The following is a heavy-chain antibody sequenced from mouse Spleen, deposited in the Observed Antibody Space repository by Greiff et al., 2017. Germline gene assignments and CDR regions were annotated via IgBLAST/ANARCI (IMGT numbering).Heavy chain of an antibody. D-gene: IGHD2-3*01. Sequence: QVQLQQPGAELVKPGASVKLSCKASGYTFTSYYMYWVKQRPGQGLEWIGGINPSNGGTNFNEKFKSKATLTVDKSSSTAYMQLSSLTSEDSAVYYCTRGIYDGYYGAYWGQGTLVTVSA. CDR2: INPSNGGT. J-gene: IGHJ3*01. CDR1: GYTFTSYY. CDR3: TRGIYDGYYGAY. V-gene: IGHV1S81*02.